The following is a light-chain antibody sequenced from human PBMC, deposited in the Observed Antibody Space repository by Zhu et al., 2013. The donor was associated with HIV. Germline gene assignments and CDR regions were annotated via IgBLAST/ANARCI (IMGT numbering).Light chain of an antibody. V-gene: IGLV3-21*01. J-gene: IGLJ3*02. CDR1: DIGSKS. Sequence: SYELAQPPTVSVAPGKTARITCGGNDIGSKSVHWYQQKPGQAPVLVIFDDTDRPSGIPERFSGSNSGNTATLTITGTQAVDEADYYCQAWDRTTLVFGGGTKLTVL. CDR3: QAWDRTTLV. CDR2: DDT.